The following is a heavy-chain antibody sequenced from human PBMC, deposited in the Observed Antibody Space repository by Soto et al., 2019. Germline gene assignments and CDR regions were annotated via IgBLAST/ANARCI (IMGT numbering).Heavy chain of an antibody. D-gene: IGHD3-22*01. J-gene: IGHJ3*02. CDR3: AAGYDTGHDAFDI. V-gene: IGHV5-51*01. CDR2: IFPGDSDT. CDR1: GYNFASYW. Sequence: GESLKICCEVSGYNFASYWIAWVRQMPGKGLEWMGMIFPGDSDTKKSPSLQGQITISVDKSNSSAYLQWRSLKASDTAMYYCAAGYDTGHDAFDIWGQGTMVTVSS.